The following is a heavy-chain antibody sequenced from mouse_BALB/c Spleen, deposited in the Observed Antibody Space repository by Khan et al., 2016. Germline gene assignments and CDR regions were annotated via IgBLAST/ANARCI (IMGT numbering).Heavy chain of an antibody. Sequence: EVQLQESGPGLVKPSQSLSLTCTVTGYSITSDYAWNWIRQFPGNKLEWMGYISYRGSTNYNPSLKSRISITRDTSKNQFFLQLKSVTTENTATYFCASDPYGYDVAWFAYWGQGTLVSVSA. D-gene: IGHD2-2*01. CDR1: GYSITSDYA. J-gene: IGHJ3*01. V-gene: IGHV3-2*02. CDR3: ASDPYGYDVAWFAY. CDR2: ISYRGST.